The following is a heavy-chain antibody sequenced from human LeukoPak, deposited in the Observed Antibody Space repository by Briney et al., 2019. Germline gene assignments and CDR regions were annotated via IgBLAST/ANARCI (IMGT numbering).Heavy chain of an antibody. J-gene: IGHJ4*02. CDR3: ARDRRSYHDTGGQFDY. Sequence: PSETLSLTCTVSGRSISTYFWNWIRQPPGKGLEWIGYIYYNGSTNYNPSLKSRVTISVDTSKNRFALRLSSVTAADTAVYYCARDRRSYHDTGGQFDYWGQGTLVTVSS. CDR2: IYYNGST. V-gene: IGHV4-59*01. D-gene: IGHD2-8*02. CDR1: GRSISTYF.